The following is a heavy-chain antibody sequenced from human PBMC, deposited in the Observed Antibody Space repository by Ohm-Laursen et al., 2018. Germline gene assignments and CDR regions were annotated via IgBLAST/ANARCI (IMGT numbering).Heavy chain of an antibody. V-gene: IGHV1-69*13. CDR1: GGTFSGYA. Sequence: SVKVSCKASGGTFSGYAISWVRQAPGQGLEWMGGIIPIFGTANYAQKFQGRVTITADESTSTAYMELSSLRSEDTAVYYCARESAAMGYYYGMDVWGQGTTVTVSS. CDR2: IIPIFGTA. D-gene: IGHD5-18*01. CDR3: ARESAAMGYYYGMDV. J-gene: IGHJ6*02.